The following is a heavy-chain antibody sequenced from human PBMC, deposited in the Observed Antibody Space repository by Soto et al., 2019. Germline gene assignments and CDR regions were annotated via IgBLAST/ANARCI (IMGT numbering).Heavy chain of an antibody. D-gene: IGHD2-21*02. V-gene: IGHV3-66*01. CDR2: IYSGGST. J-gene: IGHJ3*02. Sequence: GGSLRLSCAASVFTFSSNYMSWVRQAPGKGLEWVSVIYSGGSTYYADSVKGRFTISRDNSKNTLYLQMNSLRAEDTAVYYCARTLRNCGGDCYSDAFDIWGQGTMVTVSS. CDR1: VFTFSSNY. CDR3: ARTLRNCGGDCYSDAFDI.